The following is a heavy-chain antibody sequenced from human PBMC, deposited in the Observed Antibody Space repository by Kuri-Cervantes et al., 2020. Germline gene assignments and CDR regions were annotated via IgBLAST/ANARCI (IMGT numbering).Heavy chain of an antibody. D-gene: IGHD3-3*01. CDR3: ARSNTQTYYDFWSGASSRSWFDP. CDR1: GYSISSGYY. V-gene: IGHV4-38-2*02. J-gene: IGHJ5*02. Sequence: ESLKISCTVSGYSISSGYYWGWIRQPPGKGLEWIGSIYHSGSTYYNPSLKSRVTISVDTSKNQFSLKLSSVTAADTAVYYCARSNTQTYYDFWSGASSRSWFDPWGQGTLVTVSS. CDR2: IYHSGST.